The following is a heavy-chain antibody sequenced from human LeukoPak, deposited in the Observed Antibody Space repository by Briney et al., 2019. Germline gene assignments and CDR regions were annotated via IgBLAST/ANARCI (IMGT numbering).Heavy chain of an antibody. J-gene: IGHJ4*02. Sequence: GGSLRLSCAASGVTVGNNYMIWVRQAPGKGLEWVSRIYSGGATYYADSVKGRFTISRDSSKNTLFLQMNSLRAEDTAVYYCARDPPAVKSGTYGWGQGTLVIVSS. CDR2: IYSGGAT. D-gene: IGHD4-11*01. V-gene: IGHV3-66*01. CDR1: GVTVGNNY. CDR3: ARDPPAVKSGTYG.